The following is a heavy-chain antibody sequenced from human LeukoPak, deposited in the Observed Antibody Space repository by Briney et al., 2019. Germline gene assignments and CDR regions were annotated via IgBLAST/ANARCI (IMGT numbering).Heavy chain of an antibody. CDR2: IEKDVSDK. V-gene: IGHV3-7*04. CDR1: GFTISYW. J-gene: IGHJ4*02. Sequence: GGSLRLSCAASGFTISYWMRWVRQTPGKGLEWVANIEKDVSDKNYMDSVKGRFTISRNNAKSSLFLQMSSLRAEDTAGYYCARDLLSGSYYGVNFWGQGTLVTVSS. CDR3: ARDLLSGSYYGVNF. D-gene: IGHD1-26*01.